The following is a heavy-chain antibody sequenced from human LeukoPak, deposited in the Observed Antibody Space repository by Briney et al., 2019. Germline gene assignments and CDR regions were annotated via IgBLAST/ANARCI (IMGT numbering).Heavy chain of an antibody. V-gene: IGHV3-23*01. D-gene: IGHD6-19*01. Sequence: GGSLRLSCAASGFIFSSYGMTWVRQAPGKGLEWVSAISGSGSGGSTYYADSVKGRFTISRDNAKNTLYLQMNSLRAEDTAVYYCARANSHGIAVAGYSSWDYYYMDVWGKGTTVTISS. CDR3: ARANSHGIAVAGYSSWDYYYMDV. J-gene: IGHJ6*03. CDR2: ISGSGSGGST. CDR1: GFIFSSYG.